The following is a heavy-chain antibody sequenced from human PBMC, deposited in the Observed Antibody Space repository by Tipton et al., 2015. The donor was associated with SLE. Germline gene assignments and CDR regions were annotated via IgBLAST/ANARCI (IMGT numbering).Heavy chain of an antibody. CDR3: ARRSMIAMRNAFDI. CDR1: GFTFSSYS. D-gene: IGHD3-22*01. V-gene: IGHV3-21*01. J-gene: IGHJ3*02. CDR2: ISSSSSYI. Sequence: SLRLSCAASGFTFSSYSMNWVRQAPGKGLEWVSSISSSSSYIYYADSVKGRFTISRDNAKNSLYLQMNSLRAEDTAVYYCARRSMIAMRNAFDIWGQGTMVTVSS.